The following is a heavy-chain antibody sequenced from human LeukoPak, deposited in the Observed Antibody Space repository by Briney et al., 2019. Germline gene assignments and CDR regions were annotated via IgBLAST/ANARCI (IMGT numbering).Heavy chain of an antibody. CDR1: GFSFSSYT. Sequence: GGSLRLSWAAAGFSFSSYTMNWVRQAPGKGLEWVSSISSSNNYIYYADSVKGRFTISRDNAKNSLYLQMNSLRAEDTAVYYCARRSPTYYFDYWGQGTPVTVSS. J-gene: IGHJ4*02. CDR2: ISSSNNYI. CDR3: ARRSPTYYFDY. V-gene: IGHV3-21*01.